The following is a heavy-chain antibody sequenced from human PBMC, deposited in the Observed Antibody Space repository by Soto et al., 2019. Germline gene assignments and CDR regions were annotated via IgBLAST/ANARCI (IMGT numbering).Heavy chain of an antibody. CDR2: ILNDGSNR. Sequence: QVQFVESGGGVVQPGRSLRLSCAASGFTFSNYGMHWVRQAPGKGLEWVAVILNDGSNRYHADSVKDRFTISRDNSKNMLYLQMNSLRAEDTAVYYCARDDEYSGNGMDVWGQGTTVTVS. CDR3: ARDDEYSGNGMDV. J-gene: IGHJ6*02. D-gene: IGHD3-10*01. CDR1: GFTFSNYG. V-gene: IGHV3-33*01.